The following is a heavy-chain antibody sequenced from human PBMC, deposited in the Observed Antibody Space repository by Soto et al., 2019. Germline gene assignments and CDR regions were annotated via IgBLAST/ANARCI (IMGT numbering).Heavy chain of an antibody. Sequence: SETLSLTCTVSGGSISSYYWSWIRQPPGKGLEWIGYIYYSGSTNYNPSLKSRVTISVDTSKNQFSLKLSSVTAADTAVYYCAGSPYYFWSGSLNWFDPWCQGTLVTVSS. D-gene: IGHD3-3*01. CDR2: IYYSGST. CDR3: AGSPYYFWSGSLNWFDP. V-gene: IGHV4-59*08. CDR1: GGSISSYY. J-gene: IGHJ5*02.